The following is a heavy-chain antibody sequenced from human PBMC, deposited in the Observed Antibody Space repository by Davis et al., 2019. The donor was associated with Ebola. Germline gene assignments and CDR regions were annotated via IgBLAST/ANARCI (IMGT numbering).Heavy chain of an antibody. Sequence: ASVKVSCKASGYTFTDYGLHWVRQAPGQRLEWMAWINGGNGNTKYSQKFQDRITITRDTSASTAYMELSSLRSEDTAVFFCARDGKEWLPVLWGQGTLVAVSS. V-gene: IGHV1-3*01. CDR1: GYTFTDYG. CDR3: ARDGKEWLPVL. D-gene: IGHD3-3*01. CDR2: INGGNGNT. J-gene: IGHJ4*02.